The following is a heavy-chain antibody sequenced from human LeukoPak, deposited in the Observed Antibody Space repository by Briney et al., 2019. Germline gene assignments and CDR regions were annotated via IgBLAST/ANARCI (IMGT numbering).Heavy chain of an antibody. V-gene: IGHV3-48*01. J-gene: IGHJ1*01. D-gene: IGHD5-18*01. CDR3: ARDDHGYSYGSGYFQH. CDR2: ISSSSSTI. Sequence: PGGSLRLSCAASGFTFSSYSMNWVRQAPGKGLEWVSYISSSSSTIYYADSVKGRFTISRDNSKNTLYLQMNSLRAEDTAVYYCARDDHGYSYGSGYFQHWGQGTLVTVSS. CDR1: GFTFSSYS.